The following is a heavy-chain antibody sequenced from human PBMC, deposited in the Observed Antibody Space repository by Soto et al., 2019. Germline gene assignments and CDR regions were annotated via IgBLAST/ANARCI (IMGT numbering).Heavy chain of an antibody. CDR3: ARPSLDSSSYGMDV. CDR1: GGSISSGDYY. J-gene: IGHJ6*02. Sequence: PSETLSLTCTVSGGSISSGDYYWSWIRQPPGKGLEWIGYIYYSGSTYYNPSLKSRVTISVDTSKNQFSLKLSSVTAADTAVYYCARPSLDSSSYGMDVCGQGTTVTVSS. D-gene: IGHD6-6*01. V-gene: IGHV4-30-4*01. CDR2: IYYSGST.